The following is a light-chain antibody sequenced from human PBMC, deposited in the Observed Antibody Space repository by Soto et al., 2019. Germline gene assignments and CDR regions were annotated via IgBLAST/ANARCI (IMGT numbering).Light chain of an antibody. J-gene: IGLJ1*01. CDR3: NSYRHSTTLV. Sequence: QSVLTQPASVSGSPGQSITISCTGTSSDVGGYNSVSWFQQHPSKAPKLIIYEVSHRPSGVSIRFSGSKSGNTASLTISGLQAEDEADSYCNSYRHSTTLVFGTGTKLTVL. V-gene: IGLV2-14*01. CDR2: EVS. CDR1: SSDVGGYNS.